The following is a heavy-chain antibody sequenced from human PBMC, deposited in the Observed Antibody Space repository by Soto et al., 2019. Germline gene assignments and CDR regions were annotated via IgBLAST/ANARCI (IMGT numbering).Heavy chain of an antibody. Sequence: GGSLRLSCAASGFTFSDYYMSWIRQAPGKGLEWVSYISSSGSTIYYADSVKGRFTISRDNAKNSLYLQMNSLRAEDTVVYYCARDGDIVATMTFDPWGQGTLVTVSS. CDR1: GFTFSDYY. CDR2: ISSSGSTI. V-gene: IGHV3-11*01. CDR3: ARDGDIVATMTFDP. D-gene: IGHD5-12*01. J-gene: IGHJ5*02.